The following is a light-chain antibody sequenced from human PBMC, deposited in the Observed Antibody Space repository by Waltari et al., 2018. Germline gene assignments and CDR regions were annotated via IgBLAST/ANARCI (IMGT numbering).Light chain of an antibody. CDR3: QQYRSTLWT. Sequence: DIVMTQSPDSLAVSLGARATINCKSSQSVLFSTNNKNYLPWYQQKTGQPPKLLFYWASTRESGVPDRFSGSGSVTDFTLTISSLQAEDVAVYYCQQYRSTLWTFGQGTRVEIK. CDR2: WAS. V-gene: IGKV4-1*01. J-gene: IGKJ1*01. CDR1: QSVLFSTNNKNY.